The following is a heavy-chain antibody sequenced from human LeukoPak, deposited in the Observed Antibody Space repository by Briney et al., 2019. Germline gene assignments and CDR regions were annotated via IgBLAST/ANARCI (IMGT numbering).Heavy chain of an antibody. CDR1: GASVANTDW. Sequence: SETLSLTCTVSGASVANTDWWTWVRQPPGEGLEWIGEIFHGGTTKYNPSLKSRVTISVDTSKNQFSLKLSSVTAADTAVYYCARDLGYSYGNADAFDIWGQGTMVTVSS. D-gene: IGHD5-18*01. V-gene: IGHV4-4*02. J-gene: IGHJ3*02. CDR2: IFHGGTT. CDR3: ARDLGYSYGNADAFDI.